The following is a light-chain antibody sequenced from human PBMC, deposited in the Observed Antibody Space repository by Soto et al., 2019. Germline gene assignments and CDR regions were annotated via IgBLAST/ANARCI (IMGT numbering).Light chain of an antibody. J-gene: IGLJ1*01. CDR3: AAWDDSLNGYV. V-gene: IGLV1-44*01. CDR2: SNN. CDR1: SSNIGSNT. Sequence: QSVLTQPPSASGTPGQRVTISCSGSSSNIGSNTVNWYQQLPGTAPKLLIYSNNQRPSGVPDRFSGSKFGTSASLAISGLKSEDAADYYCAAWDDSLNGYVFGTGTKLTVL.